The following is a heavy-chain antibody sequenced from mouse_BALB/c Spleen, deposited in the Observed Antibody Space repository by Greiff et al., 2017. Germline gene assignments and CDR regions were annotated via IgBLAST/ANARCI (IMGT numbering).Heavy chain of an antibody. V-gene: IGHV1S81*02. CDR1: GYTFSSYW. CDR3: ARSSNMNTTGFAY. D-gene: IGHD2-4*01. Sequence: QVQLQQSGAELMKPGASVKISCKATGYTFSSYWIEWVKQRPGHGLEWIGEINPSNGRTNYNEKFKSKATLTVDKSSSTAYMQLSSLTSEDSAVYYCARSSNMNTTGFAYWGQGTLVTVSA. J-gene: IGHJ3*01. CDR2: INPSNGRT.